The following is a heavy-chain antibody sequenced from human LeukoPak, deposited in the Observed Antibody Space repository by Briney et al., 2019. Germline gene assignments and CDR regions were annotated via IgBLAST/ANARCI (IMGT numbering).Heavy chain of an antibody. V-gene: IGHV4-31*03. D-gene: IGHD5-18*01. Sequence: PSQTLSLTCTVSGGSISSGGYYWSWIRQHPGKGLEWIGYIYYSGSTYYNPSLKSRVTISVDTSKNQFSLKLSSVTAADTAVYYCARVEYSYGPLFDCWGQGTLVTVSS. CDR1: GGSISSGGYY. CDR2: IYYSGST. CDR3: ARVEYSYGPLFDC. J-gene: IGHJ4*02.